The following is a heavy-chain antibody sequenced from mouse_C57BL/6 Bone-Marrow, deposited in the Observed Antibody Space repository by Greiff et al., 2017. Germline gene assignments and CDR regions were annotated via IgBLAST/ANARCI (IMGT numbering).Heavy chain of an antibody. D-gene: IGHD2-4*01. CDR3: ARDYDYDGAWFAY. CDR2: IGPSDSYT. J-gene: IGHJ3*01. CDR1: GYTFTSYW. V-gene: IGHV1-59*01. Sequence: QVQLQQPGAELVRPGTSVKLSCKASGYTFTSYWMHWVKQRPGQGLEWIGVIGPSDSYTNYNQKFKGKATLTVDPSSSTAYMQLSSLTSEDSAVYYCARDYDYDGAWFAYWGQGTLVTVSA.